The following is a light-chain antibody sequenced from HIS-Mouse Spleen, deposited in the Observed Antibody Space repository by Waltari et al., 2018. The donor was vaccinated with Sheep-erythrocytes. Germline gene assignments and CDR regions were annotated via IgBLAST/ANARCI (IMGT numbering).Light chain of an antibody. V-gene: IGLV3-1*01. Sequence: SYELTQPPSVSVSPGQTASITCSGDKLGDTYACWYQKPGQSPVLVIYQDSKRPSGIPERFSGSNSGNTATLTISGTQAMDEADYYCQAWDSSTAWVFGGGTKLTVL. CDR2: QDS. CDR3: QAWDSSTAWV. J-gene: IGLJ3*02. CDR1: KLGDTY.